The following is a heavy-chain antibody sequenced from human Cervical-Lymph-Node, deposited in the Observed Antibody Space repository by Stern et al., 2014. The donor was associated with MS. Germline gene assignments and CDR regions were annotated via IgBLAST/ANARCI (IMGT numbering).Heavy chain of an antibody. Sequence: VQLEESGAEVKKPGASVKVSCKASGYTFTGYDMHWGRQAPGQGLEWMGRINPNSGGTNYAQKFQGRVTMTRDTSISTAYMELSRLRSDDTAVYYCASLCGGDCYSNFDYWGQGTLVTVSS. J-gene: IGHJ4*02. D-gene: IGHD2-21*02. CDR1: GYTFTGYD. CDR3: ASLCGGDCYSNFDY. V-gene: IGHV1-2*06. CDR2: INPNSGGT.